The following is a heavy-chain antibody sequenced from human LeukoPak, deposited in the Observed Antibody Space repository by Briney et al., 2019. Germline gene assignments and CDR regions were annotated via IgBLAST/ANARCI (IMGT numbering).Heavy chain of an antibody. J-gene: IGHJ6*02. CDR2: INHSGST. Sequence: SETLSLTCAVYGGSFSGYYWSWIRQPPGKGLEWIGEINHSGSTNYNPSLKSRVTISVDTSKNQFSLKLSSVTAADTAVCYCARVRGARYYYYYYGMDVWGQGTTVTVSS. CDR1: GGSFSGYY. D-gene: IGHD3-3*01. CDR3: ARVRGARYYYYYYGMDV. V-gene: IGHV4-34*01.